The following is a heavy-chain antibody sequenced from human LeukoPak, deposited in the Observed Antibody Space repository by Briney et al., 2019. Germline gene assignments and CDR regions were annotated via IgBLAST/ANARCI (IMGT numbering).Heavy chain of an antibody. V-gene: IGHV3-15*01. J-gene: IGHJ4*02. CDR1: GFTFTNAW. CDR2: IKIKTDGGTT. D-gene: IGHD3-22*01. CDR3: TTDQGYYDSSGYSQLDY. Sequence: PGGSLRLSCAASGFTFTNAWMSWVRQAPGKGLEFVFRIKIKTDGGTTDYAAPVKGRFTISRDDSKNTLYLKMNSVKAEDTAVYYCTTDQGYYDSSGYSQLDYWGQGTLVTVSS.